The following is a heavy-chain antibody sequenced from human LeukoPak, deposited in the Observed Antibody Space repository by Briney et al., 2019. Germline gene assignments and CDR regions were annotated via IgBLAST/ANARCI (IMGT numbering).Heavy chain of an antibody. Sequence: GGSLRLSCAASRFTVSNNYMSWVRQAPGKGLEWVSVIYGGGSAYYPGSVKGRFTISRDNSKNTLYLQMNSRRAEDTAVYYCATTASGGHYNYFDHWGQGTLVTVSS. D-gene: IGHD3-10*01. CDR1: RFTVSNNY. CDR2: IYGGGSA. CDR3: ATTASGGHYNYFDH. V-gene: IGHV3-66*02. J-gene: IGHJ4*02.